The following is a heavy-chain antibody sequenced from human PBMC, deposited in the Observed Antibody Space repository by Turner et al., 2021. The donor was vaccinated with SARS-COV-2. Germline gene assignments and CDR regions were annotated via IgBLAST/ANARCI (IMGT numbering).Heavy chain of an antibody. CDR2: FDAEEGQT. V-gene: IGHV1-24*01. CDR1: GYSLSELA. J-gene: IGHJ4*02. Sequence: QVQLVQSGADLQRPGASVQVSCEISGYSLSELAMYWVRQAPGKGLEWMGGFDAEEGQTIYAQKFRGRVTLTEDTTTDTAYMDLSSLTSEDTATYYCATYYDDGDLRYDFWGQGTLVTVSS. D-gene: IGHD3-16*01. CDR3: ATYYDDGDLRYDF.